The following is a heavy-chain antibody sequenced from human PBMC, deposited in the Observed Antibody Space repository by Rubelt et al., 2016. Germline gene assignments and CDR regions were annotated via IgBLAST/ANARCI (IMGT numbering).Heavy chain of an antibody. J-gene: IGHJ4*02. Sequence: GGLVQPGGSLRLSCEASGFRFSSNGMSWVRQAPGKGLEWVSSIRDSGSSTYYPDSVKGRFTISRDNSKNTLYLQMNHLRAEDTALYYCATTKYCTTTSCYHRYYWGQGTLVTVSS. CDR3: ATTKYCTTTSCYHRYY. V-gene: IGHV3-23*01. CDR1: GFRFSSNG. D-gene: IGHD2-2*01. CDR2: IRDSGSST.